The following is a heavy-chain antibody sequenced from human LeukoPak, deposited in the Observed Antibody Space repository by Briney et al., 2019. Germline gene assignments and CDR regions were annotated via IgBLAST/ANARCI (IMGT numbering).Heavy chain of an antibody. CDR1: GFTFSSYA. CDR2: INWNGGST. J-gene: IGHJ4*02. Sequence: GGSLRLSCAASGFTFSSYAMHWVRQAPGKGLEWVSGINWNGGSTGYADSVKGRFTISRDNAKNSLYLQMNSLRAEDTALYYCARADGHFDYWGQGTLVTVSS. V-gene: IGHV3-20*04. CDR3: ARADGHFDY.